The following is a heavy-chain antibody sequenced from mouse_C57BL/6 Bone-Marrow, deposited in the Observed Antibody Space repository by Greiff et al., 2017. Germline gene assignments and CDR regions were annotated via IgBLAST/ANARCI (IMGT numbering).Heavy chain of an antibody. CDR3: AVYSNWYFDV. CDR2: IYPGGGYT. J-gene: IGHJ1*03. Sequence: VQLQESGAELVRPGTSVKMSCKASGYTFTNYWIGWAKQRPGHGLEWIGDIYPGGGYTNYHEKFKGKATLTADKSSSTAYMQFSSLTSEDSAIYYCAVYSNWYFDVWGTGTTVTVSS. D-gene: IGHD2-5*01. V-gene: IGHV1-63*01. CDR1: GYTFTNYW.